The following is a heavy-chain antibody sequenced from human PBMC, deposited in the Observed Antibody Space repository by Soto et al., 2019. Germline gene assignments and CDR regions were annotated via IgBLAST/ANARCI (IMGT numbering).Heavy chain of an antibody. J-gene: IGHJ3*02. CDR3: ATGAEYQLLFGAFDI. Sequence: SVKVSCKASGGTFSSYTISWVRQAPGQGLVWMGRIIPILGIANYAQKFQGRVTITADKSTSTAYMELSSLRSEDTAVYYCATGAEYQLLFGAFDIWGQGTMVTVSS. D-gene: IGHD2-2*01. CDR2: IIPILGIA. CDR1: GGTFSSYT. V-gene: IGHV1-69*02.